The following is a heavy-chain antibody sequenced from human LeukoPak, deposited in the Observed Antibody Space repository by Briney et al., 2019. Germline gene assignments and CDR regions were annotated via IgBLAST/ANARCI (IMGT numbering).Heavy chain of an antibody. CDR1: GYTFTGYY. CDR3: ARAVLIRTPIDV. J-gene: IGHJ6*03. Sequence: ASVKVSCKASGYTFTGYYMHWVRQAPGQGLEWMGWVNPNSGGTNYAQKFQGRVTMTRDTSISTAYMELSRLRSDDTAVYYCARAVLIRTPIDVWGKGTTVTVSS. CDR2: VNPNSGGT. D-gene: IGHD2-8*01. V-gene: IGHV1-2*02.